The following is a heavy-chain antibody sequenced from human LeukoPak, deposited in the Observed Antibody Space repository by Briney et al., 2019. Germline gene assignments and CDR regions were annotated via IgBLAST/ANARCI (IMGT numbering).Heavy chain of an antibody. CDR2: VYSSGST. CDR1: GASMSSYY. CDR3: ARGGEAGLAD. Sequence: SETLSLTCTVSGASMSSYYWTWILQPPGKGLEWIGYVYSSGSTNSNPSLKSRVTISVDTSKNQFSLNLSSVTTADTAVYYCARGGEAGLADWGQGTLVTVSS. J-gene: IGHJ4*02. V-gene: IGHV4-59*01. D-gene: IGHD4-17*01.